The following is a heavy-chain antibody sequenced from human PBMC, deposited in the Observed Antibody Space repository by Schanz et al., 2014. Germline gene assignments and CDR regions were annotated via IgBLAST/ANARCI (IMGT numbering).Heavy chain of an antibody. CDR3: TRDRGALINHNDALDL. J-gene: IGHJ3*01. CDR2: ISYDGSIT. V-gene: IGHV3-30*04. CDR1: GFTFSNSP. Sequence: QVELVESGGGVVQPGRSLRLSCAASGFTFSNSPRHWVRQAPGKGLDWVAVISYDGSITYYADSVKDRFTISRDNSKNTVYLQMNSLRSEDTAVYYCTRDRGALINHNDALDLWGQGTMVSVSS. D-gene: IGHD3-16*01.